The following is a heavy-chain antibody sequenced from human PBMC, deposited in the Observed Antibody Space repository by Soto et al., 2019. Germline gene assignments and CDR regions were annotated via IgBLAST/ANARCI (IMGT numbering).Heavy chain of an antibody. Sequence: GGSLRLSCTASGFTFNNYVMTWVRQAPGKGLEWVSSIISDGTTSYADSVKGRLTISRDESKSTLYLQMTSLRAEDTALYYCAKLGSSTWSPHYYFDYWGQGSLVTVSS. CDR1: GFTFNNYV. J-gene: IGHJ4*02. V-gene: IGHV3-23*01. D-gene: IGHD6-13*01. CDR3: AKLGSSTWSPHYYFDY. CDR2: IISDGTT.